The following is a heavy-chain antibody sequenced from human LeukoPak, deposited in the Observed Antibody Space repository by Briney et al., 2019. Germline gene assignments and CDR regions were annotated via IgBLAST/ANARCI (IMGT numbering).Heavy chain of an antibody. CDR1: GGSISRYS. CDR3: ARDLRGGSFDY. Sequence: SETMSLTCKVSGGSISRYSWSWIRQPAGKGLEWIGRLYSSGSTNYNPSLKSRLTMSVDTSKNQFSLKLSSVTAADTAVYYCARDLRGGSFDYWGQGTLVTVSS. CDR2: LYSSGST. D-gene: IGHD3-16*01. J-gene: IGHJ4*02. V-gene: IGHV4-4*07.